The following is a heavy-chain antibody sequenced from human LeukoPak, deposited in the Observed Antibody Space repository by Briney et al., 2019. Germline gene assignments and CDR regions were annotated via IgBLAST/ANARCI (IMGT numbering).Heavy chain of an antibody. CDR1: GGSLSVFS. J-gene: IGHJ4*02. D-gene: IGHD3-22*01. Sequence: ETLSPSPAVSGGSLSVFSSGCSLQHPGKGLEWIGEINHSGSTNYNPSLKSRVTISVDTSKNQFSLKLRAVTAADTAVYYCARSRYYDICGCRELDYRGQGSLVTVSS. CDR3: ARSRYYDICGCRELDY. CDR2: INHSGST. V-gene: IGHV4-34*01.